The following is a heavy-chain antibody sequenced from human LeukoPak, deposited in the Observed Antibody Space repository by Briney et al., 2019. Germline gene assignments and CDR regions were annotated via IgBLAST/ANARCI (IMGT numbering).Heavy chain of an antibody. J-gene: IGHJ4*02. CDR3: ARDNDFWSGYYSFDF. Sequence: PSETLSLTCTVSGGSISSSSYYWGWIRQPPGKGLEWIGYIYYSGSTYYNPSLKSRVTISVDTSKNQFSLKLSSVTAADTAVYYCARDNDFWSGYYSFDFWGRGTLVTVSS. CDR2: IYYSGST. V-gene: IGHV4-31*03. D-gene: IGHD3-3*01. CDR1: GGSISSSSYY.